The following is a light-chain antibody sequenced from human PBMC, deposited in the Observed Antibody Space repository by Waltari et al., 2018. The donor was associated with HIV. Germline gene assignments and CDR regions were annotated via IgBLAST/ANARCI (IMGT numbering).Light chain of an antibody. CDR2: RSS. CDR1: QRISSN. J-gene: IGKJ4*01. CDR3: QQYNNFPLT. Sequence: EIVMTQSPATLSVSPGERVTLSRRASQRISSNLVWYQQKPGQAPRPLIYRSSSRATGIPARFSGSGSGTEFTLTISSLQSEDFAVYYCQQYNNFPLTFGGGTKVEIK. V-gene: IGKV3-15*01.